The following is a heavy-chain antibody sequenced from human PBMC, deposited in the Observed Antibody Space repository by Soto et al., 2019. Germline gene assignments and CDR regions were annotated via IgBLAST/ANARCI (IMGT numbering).Heavy chain of an antibody. J-gene: IGHJ4*02. V-gene: IGHV4-39*01. D-gene: IGHD3-9*01. CDR3: ASGAGYDILTGYYIYYFDY. Sequence: PSETLSLTCTVSGGSISSSSYYWGWIRQPPGKGLEWIGSIYYSGSTYYNPSLKSRVTISVDTSKNQFSLKLSSVTAADTAVYYCASGAGYDILTGYYIYYFDYWGQGTLVTVSS. CDR1: GGSISSSSYY. CDR2: IYYSGST.